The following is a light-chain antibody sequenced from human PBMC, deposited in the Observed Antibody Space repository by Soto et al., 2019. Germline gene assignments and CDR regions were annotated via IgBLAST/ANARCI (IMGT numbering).Light chain of an antibody. J-gene: IGKJ3*01. CDR2: EAS. V-gene: IGKV1-39*01. CDR1: HDISSY. CDR3: QQSYGTPPFT. Sequence: DIELTQSPSPLSASVGDRVYITCRTSHDISSYLNWYQAKPGKAPKLLIYEASTLESGVPSRFSGSGAGTDSTLNISSRQPEDSASYYCQQSYGTPPFTFGPGTRVDI.